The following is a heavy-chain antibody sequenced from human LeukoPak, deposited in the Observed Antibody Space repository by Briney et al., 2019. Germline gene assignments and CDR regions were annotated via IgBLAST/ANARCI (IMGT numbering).Heavy chain of an antibody. CDR3: ARMGAIAGASANPDH. V-gene: IGHV4-59*01. CDR2: IYYSGTT. J-gene: IGHJ4*02. D-gene: IGHD4/OR15-4a*01. CDR1: GGSISGYY. Sequence: SETLSLTCTVSGGSISGYYWSWIRQPPGKGLEGIGYIYYSGTTSYNPSLRSRVTMSVDTSKNQFSLRLSSVTAADTAVYYCARMGAIAGASANPDHWGQGTLVTVSS.